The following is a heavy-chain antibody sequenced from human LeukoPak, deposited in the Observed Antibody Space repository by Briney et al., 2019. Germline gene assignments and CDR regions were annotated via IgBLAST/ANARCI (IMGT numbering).Heavy chain of an antibody. D-gene: IGHD6-19*01. CDR3: ARRGYSSGWYWFDP. Sequence: GESLKISCKGSGYRFTSYWIGWVRQMPGKGLEWMGIIYPGDSDTRYSPSFQGQVTNSADKSISTAYLQWSSLKASDTAIYYCARRGYSSGWYWFDPWGQGTLVTVSS. J-gene: IGHJ5*02. CDR1: GYRFTSYW. CDR2: IYPGDSDT. V-gene: IGHV5-51*01.